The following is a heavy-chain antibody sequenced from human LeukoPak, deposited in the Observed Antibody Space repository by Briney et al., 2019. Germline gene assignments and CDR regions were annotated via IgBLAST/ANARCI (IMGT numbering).Heavy chain of an antibody. J-gene: IGHJ5*02. CDR2: IYYSGNT. CDR1: GGSISSSSYY. V-gene: IGHV4-39*01. D-gene: IGHD1-14*01. Sequence: PSETLSLTCTVSGGSISSSSYYWGWLPQPPGKGLEWIVSIYYSGNTYYNPSLKSRFTISVDTSKNQFSLKLSSVTAADTAVYYCARQEVTVNWFDPWGQGTLVTVSS. CDR3: ARQEVTVNWFDP.